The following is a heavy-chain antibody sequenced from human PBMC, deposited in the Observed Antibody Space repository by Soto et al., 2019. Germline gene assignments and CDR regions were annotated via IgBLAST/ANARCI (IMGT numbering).Heavy chain of an antibody. D-gene: IGHD3-22*01. V-gene: IGHV3-30-3*01. Sequence: QVQLVESGGGVVQPGRSLRLSCAASGFTFSSYAMHWVRQAPGKGLEWVAVISYDGSNKYYADSVKGRFTISRDNSKNTLYLQMNSLRAEDTAVYYCARDLFGELGGDYDSSGYAPTVGYWGQGTLVTVSS. J-gene: IGHJ4*02. CDR1: GFTFSSYA. CDR2: ISYDGSNK. CDR3: ARDLFGELGGDYDSSGYAPTVGY.